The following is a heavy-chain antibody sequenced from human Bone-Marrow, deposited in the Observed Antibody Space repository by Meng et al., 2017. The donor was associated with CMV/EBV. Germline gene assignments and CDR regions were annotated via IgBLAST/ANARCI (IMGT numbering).Heavy chain of an antibody. CDR2: ISGSGGST. CDR3: AKVLRRSEKVLLWFGGIFQTDN. CDR1: GFTFSSYA. J-gene: IGHJ4*02. D-gene: IGHD3-10*01. V-gene: IGHV3-23*01. Sequence: GGSLRLSCAASGFTFSSYAMSWVRQAPGKGLEWVSAISGSGGSTYYADSVKGRFTISRDNSKNTLYLQMNSLRAEDTAVYYCAKVLRRSEKVLLWFGGIFQTDNWGQGTLVTVSS.